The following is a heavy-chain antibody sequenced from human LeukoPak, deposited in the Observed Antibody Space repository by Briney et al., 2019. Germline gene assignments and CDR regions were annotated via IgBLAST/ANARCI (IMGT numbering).Heavy chain of an antibody. CDR2: ISYDGSNK. CDR1: GFTFSSYA. V-gene: IGHV3-30*04. Sequence: PGGSLRLSCAASGFTFSSYAMHWVRQAPGKGLEWVAVISYDGSNKYYADSVKGRFTISRDNSKNTLYLQMNSLRAEYTAVYYCASGDYWGQGTLVTVSS. J-gene: IGHJ4*02. CDR3: ASGDY.